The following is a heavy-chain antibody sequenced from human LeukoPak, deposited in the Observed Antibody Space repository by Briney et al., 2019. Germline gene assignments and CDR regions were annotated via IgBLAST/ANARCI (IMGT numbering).Heavy chain of an antibody. CDR1: GGSISSYY. D-gene: IGHD3-22*01. Sequence: SETLSLTCSVSGGSISSYYWSWIRQPPGKGLEWIGYIYYSGSTNYNPSLKSRVTISVDTSKNQFSLKLSAVAAADTAVYYCARAGSGYYPYWGQGTLVTVSS. CDR2: IYYSGST. V-gene: IGHV4-59*08. CDR3: ARAGSGYYPY. J-gene: IGHJ4*02.